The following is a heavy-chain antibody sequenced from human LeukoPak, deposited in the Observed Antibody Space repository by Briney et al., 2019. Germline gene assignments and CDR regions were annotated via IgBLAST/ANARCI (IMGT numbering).Heavy chain of an antibody. CDR2: INHSGST. CDR1: GGSFSGYY. J-gene: IGHJ4*02. Sequence: SETLSLTCAVYGGSFSGYYWSWIRQPPGKGLEWIGEINHSGSTNYNPSLKSRVTISVDTSKNQFSLKLSSVTAADTAVYYCARAWRPYCSSTSCPFDYWGQGTLATVSS. D-gene: IGHD2-2*01. CDR3: ARAWRPYCSSTSCPFDY. V-gene: IGHV4-34*01.